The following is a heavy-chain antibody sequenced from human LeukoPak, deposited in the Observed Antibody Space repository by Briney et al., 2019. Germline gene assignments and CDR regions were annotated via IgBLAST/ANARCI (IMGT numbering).Heavy chain of an antibody. V-gene: IGHV4-59*10. D-gene: IGHD3-10*01. Sequence: SSETLSLTCAVYGGSFSGYYWSWIRQPAGKGLEWIGRIYTSGSTNYNPSLKSRVTISVDTSKNQFSLKLSSVTAADTAVYYCARTAYGSGSLLYYYYMDVWGKGTTVTISS. CDR3: ARTAYGSGSLLYYYYMDV. CDR1: GGSFSGYY. CDR2: IYTSGST. J-gene: IGHJ6*03.